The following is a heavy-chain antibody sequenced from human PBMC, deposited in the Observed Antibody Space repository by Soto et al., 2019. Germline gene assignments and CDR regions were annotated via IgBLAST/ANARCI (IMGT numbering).Heavy chain of an antibody. D-gene: IGHD1-26*01. Sequence: EGHLVESGGGLVQPGGSQRLSCAASGFSFSSYWVQWVRQAPGEGLVWVSRTTEDGTTTNYGDSVRGRFPISRDNAKNTLYLKMNSLRSEDTAVYYCTSALAGGAGYWGQGTLVNVSS. CDR2: TTEDGTTT. V-gene: IGHV3-74*01. J-gene: IGHJ4*02. CDR3: TSALAGGAGY. CDR1: GFSFSSYW.